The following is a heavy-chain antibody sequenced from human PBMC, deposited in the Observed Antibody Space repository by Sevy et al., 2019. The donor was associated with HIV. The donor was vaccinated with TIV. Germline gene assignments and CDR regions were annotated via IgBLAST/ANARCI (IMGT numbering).Heavy chain of an antibody. CDR1: GFTFSSYS. V-gene: IGHV3-21*01. CDR3: ASARSYGSGWFGNWFDP. Sequence: GGSLRLSCAASGFTFSSYSMNWVRQAPGKGLEWVSSISSSSSYIYYADSVKCRFTISRDNAKNSLYLQMNSLRAEDKAVYYCASARSYGSGWFGNWFDPWGQGTLVTVSS. CDR2: ISSSSSYI. J-gene: IGHJ5*02. D-gene: IGHD6-19*01.